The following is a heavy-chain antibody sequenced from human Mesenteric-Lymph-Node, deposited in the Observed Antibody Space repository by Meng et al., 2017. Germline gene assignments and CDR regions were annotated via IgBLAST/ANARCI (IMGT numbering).Heavy chain of an antibody. V-gene: IGHV4-61*02. Sequence: SETLSLTCTVSGGSISSSSYYWGWIRQPAGKGLEWIGRIYTTGSPNYNPSLQSRVTISVDTSKNQFSLKLSSVTAADTAVYYCARFPTYYYDSSGYSTGWGQGTLVTVSS. CDR1: GGSISSSSYY. CDR2: IYTTGSP. J-gene: IGHJ4*02. D-gene: IGHD3-22*01. CDR3: ARFPTYYYDSSGYSTG.